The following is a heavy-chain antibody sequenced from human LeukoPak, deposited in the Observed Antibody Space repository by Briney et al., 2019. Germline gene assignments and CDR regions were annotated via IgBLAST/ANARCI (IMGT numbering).Heavy chain of an antibody. J-gene: IGHJ5*02. Sequence: SETLSLTCAVYGGSFSSYYWGWIRQPPGKALEWIGSIYYSGSTSYNPSLKSRVTISVDMSKNQFSLKLSSVTAADTAVYHCASATFYGNYGEFDPWGQGTLVTVSS. CDR1: GGSFSSYY. D-gene: IGHD4-11*01. V-gene: IGHV4-39*07. CDR3: ASATFYGNYGEFDP. CDR2: IYYSGST.